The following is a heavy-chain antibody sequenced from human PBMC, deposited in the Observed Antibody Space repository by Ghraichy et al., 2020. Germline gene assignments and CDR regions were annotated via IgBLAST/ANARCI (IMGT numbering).Heavy chain of an antibody. D-gene: IGHD4-17*01. CDR1: GFTFSSYG. CDR2: ISYDGSNK. Sequence: GGSLRLSCAASGFTFSSYGMHWVRQAPGKGLEWVAVISYDGSNKYYADSVKGRFTISRDNSKNTLYLQMNSLRAEDTAVYYCAKVSRPEYGDEKRGNGMDVWGQGTTVTVSS. J-gene: IGHJ6*02. V-gene: IGHV3-30*18. CDR3: AKVSRPEYGDEKRGNGMDV.